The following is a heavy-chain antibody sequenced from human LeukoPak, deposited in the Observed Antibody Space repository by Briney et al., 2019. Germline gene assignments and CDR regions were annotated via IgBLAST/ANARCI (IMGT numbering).Heavy chain of an antibody. D-gene: IGHD3-3*01. J-gene: IGHJ4*02. Sequence: GASVKVSCKASGYTFTSYGISWVRQAPGQGLEWMGWISAYNGNTNYAQKLQGRVTVTTDTSTSTAYMELRSLRSDDTAVYHCARDRVPGDFWSGYYSDYWGQGTLVTVSS. V-gene: IGHV1-18*01. CDR3: ARDRVPGDFWSGYYSDY. CDR2: ISAYNGNT. CDR1: GYTFTSYG.